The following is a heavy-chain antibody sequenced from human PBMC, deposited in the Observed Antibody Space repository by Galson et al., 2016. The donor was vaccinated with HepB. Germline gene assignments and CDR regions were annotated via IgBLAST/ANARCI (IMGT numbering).Heavy chain of an antibody. CDR3: ARGRRGAISDFFDS. J-gene: IGHJ4*02. D-gene: IGHD3-10*01. V-gene: IGHV3-74*01. Sequence: SLRLSCAASGFTSSNYWMYWVRQAPGKGLVWVSRIKTDGSITGYADSVKGRFTISRANGKKTMYLQMNCLRAEDTALYYCARGRRGAISDFFDSWGQGTLVTVSS. CDR1: GFTSSNYW. CDR2: IKTDGSIT.